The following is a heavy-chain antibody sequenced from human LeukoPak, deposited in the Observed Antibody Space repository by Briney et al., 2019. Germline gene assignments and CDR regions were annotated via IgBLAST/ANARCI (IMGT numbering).Heavy chain of an antibody. CDR2: ISGSGGST. J-gene: IGHJ4*02. D-gene: IGHD3-22*01. CDR3: AKGGSYYYDSSGYYFSLFYFDY. Sequence: GGSLRLSCAASGFTFSSYAMSWVRQAPGKGLEWVSAISGSGGSTYYADSVKGRFTISRDNSKNTLYLQMNSLRVEDTAVYYCAKGGSYYYDSSGYYFSLFYFDYWGQGTLVTVSS. CDR1: GFTFSSYA. V-gene: IGHV3-23*01.